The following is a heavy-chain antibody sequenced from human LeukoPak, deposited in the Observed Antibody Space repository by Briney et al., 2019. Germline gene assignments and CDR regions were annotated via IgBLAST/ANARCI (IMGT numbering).Heavy chain of an antibody. CDR1: GDSIRNYY. V-gene: IGHV4-59*08. Sequence: SETLSLICNVSGDSIRNYYWSWIRQTPGKGLEWIGHIYDSGSTNYNPSLKSRVTISVDTSKNQFSLKVTSVTAADTAVYYCARLARGRWFDPWGQGTLVTVSS. CDR3: ARLARGRWFDP. CDR2: IYDSGST. D-gene: IGHD6-6*01. J-gene: IGHJ5*02.